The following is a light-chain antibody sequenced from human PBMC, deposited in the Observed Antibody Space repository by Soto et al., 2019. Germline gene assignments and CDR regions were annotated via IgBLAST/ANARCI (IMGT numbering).Light chain of an antibody. V-gene: IGLV1-40*01. Sequence: QSVLTQPPSVSGAPGQRVTISCTGSGSNIGAGYDVHWYQQLPGTAPKLLIYGNSNRPSGVPDRFSGSKSGTSASLAITGLQAEDEADYYCQSYDSSLSGSGVFGGGTQLTVL. CDR3: QSYDSSLSGSGV. CDR1: GSNIGAGYD. J-gene: IGLJ3*02. CDR2: GNS.